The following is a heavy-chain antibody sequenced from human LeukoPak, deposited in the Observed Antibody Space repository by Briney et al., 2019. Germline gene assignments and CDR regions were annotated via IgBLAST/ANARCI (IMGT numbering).Heavy chain of an antibody. CDR2: INAGNGNT. J-gene: IGHJ4*02. Sequence: ASVKVSCKASGYTFTAYAMHWVRQAPGQRLEWMGWINAGNGNTKYSQKFQARVTITRDTSATTAYMELSSLRSEDTAVYYCARDPIGSRWPYYFDYWGQGTLVTVSS. CDR3: ARDPIGSRWPYYFDY. V-gene: IGHV1-3*01. CDR1: GYTFTAYA. D-gene: IGHD6-13*01.